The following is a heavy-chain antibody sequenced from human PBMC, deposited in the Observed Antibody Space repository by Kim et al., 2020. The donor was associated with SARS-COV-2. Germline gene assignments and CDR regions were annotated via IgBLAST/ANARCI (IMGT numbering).Heavy chain of an antibody. J-gene: IGHJ3*02. CDR3: ARHLRDGDAFDI. V-gene: IGHV4-39*01. Sequence: YYNPSLKSRVTISVDTSKNQFSLKLSSVTAADTAVYYCARHLRDGDAFDIWGQGTMVTVSS.